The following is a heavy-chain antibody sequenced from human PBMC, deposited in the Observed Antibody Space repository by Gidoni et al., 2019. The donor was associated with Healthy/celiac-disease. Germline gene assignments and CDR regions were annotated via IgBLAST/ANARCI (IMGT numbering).Heavy chain of an antibody. J-gene: IGHJ4*02. CDR1: GGTFSSYT. D-gene: IGHD2-21*02. CDR3: ASTYCGGDCPLDY. CDR2: IIPILGIA. Sequence: QVQLVQSGAEVKKPGSSVKVSCKASGGTFSSYTISWVRQAPGQGLEWMGRIIPILGIANYAQKFQGRVTITADKSTSTAYMELSSLRSEDTAVYYCASTYCGGDCPLDYWGQGTLVTVSS. V-gene: IGHV1-69*02.